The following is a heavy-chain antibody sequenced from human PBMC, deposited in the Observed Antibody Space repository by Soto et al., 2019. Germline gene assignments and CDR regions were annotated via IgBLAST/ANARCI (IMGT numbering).Heavy chain of an antibody. D-gene: IGHD1-7*01. Sequence: SETLSLTYAVYGGSFSGYYWSWIRQPPGKGLEWIGEINHSGSTNYNPSLKSRVTISVDTSKNQFSLKLSSVTAADTAVYYCARGVELPYYFDYWGQGTLVTVSS. CDR2: INHSGST. J-gene: IGHJ4*02. CDR3: ARGVELPYYFDY. CDR1: GGSFSGYY. V-gene: IGHV4-34*01.